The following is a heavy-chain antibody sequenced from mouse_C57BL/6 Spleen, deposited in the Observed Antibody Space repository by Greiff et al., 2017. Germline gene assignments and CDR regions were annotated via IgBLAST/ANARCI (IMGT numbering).Heavy chain of an antibody. J-gene: IGHJ3*01. D-gene: IGHD3-3*01. V-gene: IGHV1-22*01. CDR2: INPNNGGT. CDR1: GYTFTDYN. Sequence: EVKLVESGPELVKPGASVKMSCKASGYTFTDYNMHWVKQSHGKSLEWIGYINPNNGGTSYNQKFKGKATLTVNKSSSTAYMELRSLTSEDSAVYYCALSRSGFAYWGQGTLVTVSA. CDR3: ALSRSGFAY.